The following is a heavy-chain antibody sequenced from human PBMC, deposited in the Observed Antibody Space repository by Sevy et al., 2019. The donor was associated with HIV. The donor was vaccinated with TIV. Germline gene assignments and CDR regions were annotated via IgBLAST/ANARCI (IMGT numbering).Heavy chain of an antibody. CDR1: GYIFTSTG. J-gene: IGHJ6*02. D-gene: IGHD3-16*01. CDR3: AREGEGREDV. V-gene: IGHV1-18*01. CDR2: ISTYNGNT. Sequence: ASVKVSCKTSGYIFTSTGLSWVRQAPGQGLEWMAWISTYNGNTKYAQKYQGRVIMNRDTSTSTAYMELRSLRSDDTAVYYCAREGEGREDVWGQGTTVTVSS.